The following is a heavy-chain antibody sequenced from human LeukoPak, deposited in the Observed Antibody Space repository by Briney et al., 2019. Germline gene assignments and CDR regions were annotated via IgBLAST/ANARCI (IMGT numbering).Heavy chain of an antibody. V-gene: IGHV4-61*01. CDR2: INHSGST. D-gene: IGHD6-13*01. Sequence: SETLSLTCTVSGGSVSSGSYYWSWIRQPPGKGLEWIGEINHSGSTNYNPSPKSRVTISVDTSKNQFSLKLSSVTAADTAVYYCARGRRSRMIAAAGFDYWGQGTLVTVSS. J-gene: IGHJ4*02. CDR3: ARGRRSRMIAAAGFDY. CDR1: GGSVSSGSYY.